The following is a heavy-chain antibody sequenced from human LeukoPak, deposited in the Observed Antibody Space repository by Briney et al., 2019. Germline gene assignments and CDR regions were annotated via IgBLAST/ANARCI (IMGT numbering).Heavy chain of an antibody. CDR2: FDPEDGET. CDR3: ATFSSIVVVPAAPFDY. J-gene: IGHJ4*02. Sequence: ASVKVSCKVSGYTLTELSMHWVRQAPGKGLEWMGGFDPEDGETIYAQKFQGRVTMTEDTSTDTADMELSSLRSEDTAVYCCATFSSIVVVPAAPFDYWGQGTLVTVST. D-gene: IGHD2-2*01. V-gene: IGHV1-24*01. CDR1: GYTLTELS.